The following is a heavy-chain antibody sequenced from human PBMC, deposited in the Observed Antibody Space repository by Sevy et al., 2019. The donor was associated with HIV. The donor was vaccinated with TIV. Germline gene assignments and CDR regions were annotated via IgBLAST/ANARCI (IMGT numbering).Heavy chain of an antibody. V-gene: IGHV4-39*01. CDR1: GDSISSSSYY. D-gene: IGHD3-3*01. J-gene: IGHJ4*02. Sequence: SETLSLTCSVSGDSISSSSYYWVWIRQPPGKGLEWIGTIYYSGRTYYNPSLQSRVTVSVDTSKNQFSLRVSSVTAADTAVYYCASIKIFGVVSDYSDYWGQGTLVTVSS. CDR2: IYYSGRT. CDR3: ASIKIFGVVSDYSDY.